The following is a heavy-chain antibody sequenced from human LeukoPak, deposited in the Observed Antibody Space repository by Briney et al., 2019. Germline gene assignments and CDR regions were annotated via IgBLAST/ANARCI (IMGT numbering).Heavy chain of an antibody. CDR2: IYHSGST. CDR1: GGSISSSNW. CDR3: ARNVLLWFGESTY. D-gene: IGHD3-10*01. J-gene: IGHJ4*02. V-gene: IGHV4-4*02. Sequence: SETLSLTCAVSGGSISSSNWWSWVRQPPGKGLEWIGEIYHSGSTYYSPSLKSRVTISLDTSKNQFSLKLSSVTAADTAMYYCARNVLLWFGESTYWGQGILVTVSS.